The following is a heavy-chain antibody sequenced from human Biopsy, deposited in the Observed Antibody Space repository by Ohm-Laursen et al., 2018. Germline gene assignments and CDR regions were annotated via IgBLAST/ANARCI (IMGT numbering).Heavy chain of an antibody. CDR2: IYHTGST. CDR3: ARDLHGRGPNWGASTGVFDL. D-gene: IGHD1-26*01. J-gene: IGHJ3*01. V-gene: IGHV4-31*03. CDR1: GDSISSGGNY. Sequence: TLSLTCTVSGDSISSGGNYWSWIRQFPGKGLEWIAYIYHTGSTYYNPSLKSRLSIAIDTSKNQFSVSLRSVTAADTAVYFCARDLHGRGPNWGASTGVFDLWGHGTAVTVSS.